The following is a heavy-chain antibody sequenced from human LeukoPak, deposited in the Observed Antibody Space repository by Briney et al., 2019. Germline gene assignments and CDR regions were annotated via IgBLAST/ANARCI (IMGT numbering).Heavy chain of an antibody. CDR3: ARGGVAGLLGHNWFDP. J-gene: IGHJ5*02. D-gene: IGHD2-15*01. V-gene: IGHV4-4*02. Sequence: SGTLSLTCAVSGGSISSNNWWSWVRQPPGKGLEWIGEINHSGSTNYNPSLKSRVTISVDTSKNQFSLKLSSVTAADTAVYYCARGGVAGLLGHNWFDPWGQGTLVTVSS. CDR1: GGSISSNNW. CDR2: INHSGST.